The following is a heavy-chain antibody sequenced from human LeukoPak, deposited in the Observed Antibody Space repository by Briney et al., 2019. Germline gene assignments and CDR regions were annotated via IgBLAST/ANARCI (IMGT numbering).Heavy chain of an antibody. CDR2: ISYDGSNK. Sequence: GGSLRLSCAASGFTFSSYAMHWVRQAPGKGLEWVAVISYDGSNKYYADSVKGRFTIPRDNSKNTLYLQMNSLRAEDTAVYYCARDRRYYDSSGYPDYWGQGTLVTVSS. CDR1: GFTFSSYA. D-gene: IGHD3-22*01. J-gene: IGHJ4*02. V-gene: IGHV3-30-3*01. CDR3: ARDRRYYDSSGYPDY.